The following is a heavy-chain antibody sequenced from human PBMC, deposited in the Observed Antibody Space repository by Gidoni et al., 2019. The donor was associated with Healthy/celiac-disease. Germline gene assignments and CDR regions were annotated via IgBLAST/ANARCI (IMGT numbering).Heavy chain of an antibody. CDR2: IIPILGIA. CDR1: GVTFSSYT. V-gene: IGHV1-69*02. Sequence: QVQLVQSGAAVKTPGSSVKVSCKASGVTFSSYTISWVRQAPGQGLEWMGRIIPILGIANYAQKFQGRVTITADKSTSTAYMELSSLRSEDTAVYYCATYYYGSGSLDYWGQGTLVTVSS. CDR3: ATYYYGSGSLDY. D-gene: IGHD3-10*01. J-gene: IGHJ4*02.